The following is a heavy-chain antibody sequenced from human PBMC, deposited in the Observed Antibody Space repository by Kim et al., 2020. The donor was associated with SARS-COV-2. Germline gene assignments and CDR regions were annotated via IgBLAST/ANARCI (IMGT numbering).Heavy chain of an antibody. CDR2: ISGSGGST. CDR1: GFTFSSYA. Sequence: GGSLRLSCAASGFTFSSYAMSWVRQAPGKGLEWVSAISGSGGSTYYADSVKGRFTISRDNSKNTLYLQMNSLRAEDTAVYYCAKDLWEWSPYYYYYGMDVWGQGTTVTVSS. J-gene: IGHJ6*02. CDR3: AKDLWEWSPYYYYYGMDV. D-gene: IGHD3-3*01. V-gene: IGHV3-23*01.